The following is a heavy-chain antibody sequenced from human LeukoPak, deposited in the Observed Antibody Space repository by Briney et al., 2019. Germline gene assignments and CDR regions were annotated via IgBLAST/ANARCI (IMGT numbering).Heavy chain of an antibody. CDR1: GFTFTKYW. J-gene: IGHJ4*02. CDR2: IRYDGSNK. V-gene: IGHV3-30*02. CDR3: AKAVVGVVVPAAMDY. Sequence: GGSLRLSCAASGFTFTKYWMTWVRQAPGKGLEWVAFIRYDGSNKYYADSVKGRFTISRDNSKNTLYLQMNSLRAEDTAVYYCAKAVVGVVVPAAMDYWGQGTLVTVSS. D-gene: IGHD2-2*01.